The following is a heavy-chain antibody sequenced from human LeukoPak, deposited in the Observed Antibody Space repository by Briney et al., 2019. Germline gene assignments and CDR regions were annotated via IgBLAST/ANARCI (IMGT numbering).Heavy chain of an antibody. CDR2: IYYSGST. V-gene: IGHV4-59*01. J-gene: IGHJ4*02. CDR1: GGSISSYY. D-gene: IGHD5-18*01. CDR3: ARGGDTAMVLN. Sequence: PSETLSLTCTVSGGSISSYYWSWIRQPPGKGLEWIGYIYYSGSTNYNPPLKSRVTISVDTSKNQFSLKLSSVTAADTAVYYCARGGDTAMVLNWGQGTLVTVSS.